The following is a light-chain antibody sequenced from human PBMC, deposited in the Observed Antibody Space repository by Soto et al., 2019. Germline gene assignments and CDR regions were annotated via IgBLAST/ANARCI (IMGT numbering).Light chain of an antibody. J-gene: IGKJ2*01. CDR3: QQYNSWYT. CDR1: QSVSSN. V-gene: IGKV3-15*01. CDR2: GAS. Sequence: EIVMTQSPATLSVSPGERATLSCRASQSVSSNLAWYPQKPGQAPRLLIHGASTRATAIPARFSGSGSGTELTLTISSLHSEDFAVYYCQQYNSWYTFGQGTKLEIK.